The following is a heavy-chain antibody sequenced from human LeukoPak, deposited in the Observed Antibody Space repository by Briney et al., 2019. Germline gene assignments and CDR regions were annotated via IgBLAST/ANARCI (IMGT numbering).Heavy chain of an antibody. D-gene: IGHD2-15*01. CDR2: ISSSSSYI. CDR3: ARDSASASSLWAAY. V-gene: IGHV3-21*01. Sequence: PGGSLRLSCAASGFTFSSYSMNWVRQAPGKGLEWVSSISSSSSYIYYADSVKGRFTISRDNAKNPLYLQMNSLRAEDTAVYYCARDSASASSLWAAYWGQGTLVTVSS. J-gene: IGHJ4*02. CDR1: GFTFSSYS.